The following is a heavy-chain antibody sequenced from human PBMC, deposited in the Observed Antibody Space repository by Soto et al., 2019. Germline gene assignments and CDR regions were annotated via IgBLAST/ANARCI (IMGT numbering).Heavy chain of an antibody. CDR3: ATDSGYFTMDY. D-gene: IGHD3-22*01. V-gene: IGHV3-7*01. Sequence: PGGSLRLSCAASGFSFSYSWMNWVRQAPGKGLEWVANIKEDGSVKNYGDSVRGRFTVSRDNAKNSLYLQMNSLRSEDTAVYYCATDSGYFTMDYWGQGALVTVSS. CDR2: IKEDGSVK. CDR1: GFSFSYSW. J-gene: IGHJ4*02.